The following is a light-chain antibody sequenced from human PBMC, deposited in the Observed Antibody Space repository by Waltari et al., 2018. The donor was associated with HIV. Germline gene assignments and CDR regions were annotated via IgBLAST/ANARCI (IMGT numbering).Light chain of an antibody. V-gene: IGLV2-14*03. CDR2: DVN. CDR1: ASDIGRYNY. J-gene: IGLJ1*01. CDR3: ASSTVNSTGV. Sequence: QSALSQPASVSASPGQSVASSCAGSASDIGRYNYVSWYQQHPDNTPRLILFDVNNRPSGISDRFSASKFGTAASLTLSTVETDDEVAYYCASSTVNSTGVFGSVTKLTVL.